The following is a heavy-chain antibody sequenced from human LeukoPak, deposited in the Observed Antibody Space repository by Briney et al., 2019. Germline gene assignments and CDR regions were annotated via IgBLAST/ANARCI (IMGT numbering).Heavy chain of an antibody. CDR3: AREGQWLVPYYYYGMDV. J-gene: IGHJ6*02. V-gene: IGHV3-15*01. CDR2: IKSKTNGGTT. CDR1: GFSFSNAW. D-gene: IGHD6-19*01. Sequence: GGSLRLSCAASGFSFSNAWMSWVRQAPGKGLEWVGRIKSKTNGGTTDYIAPVKGRFTISRDDSKNTLYLQMNSLRAEDTAVYYCAREGQWLVPYYYYGMDVWGQGTTVTVSS.